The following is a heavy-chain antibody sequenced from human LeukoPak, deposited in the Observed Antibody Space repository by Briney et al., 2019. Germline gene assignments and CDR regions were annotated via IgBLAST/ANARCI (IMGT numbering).Heavy chain of an antibody. D-gene: IGHD2-8*02. J-gene: IGHJ4*02. CDR1: GFTFSSSW. CDR2: ISSSGGTT. Sequence: GGSLRLSCAASGFTFSSSWMHWVRQAPGKRLEWVSAISSSGGTTYYADSVKGRFTISRDNSKNTLYLHVNSLRADDTAVYYCASHRTGNYPHSNFDYWGQGTLVTVSS. CDR3: ASHRTGNYPHSNFDY. V-gene: IGHV3-23*01.